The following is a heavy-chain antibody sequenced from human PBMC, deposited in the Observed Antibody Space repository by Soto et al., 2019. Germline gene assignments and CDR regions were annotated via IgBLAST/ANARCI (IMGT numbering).Heavy chain of an antibody. CDR2: IIPILGIA. Sequence: SVKVSCKASGGTFSSYTISWVRQAPGQGLEWMGRIIPILGIANYAQKFQGRVTITADKSTSTAYMELSSLRSEDTAVYYCASAYGDYSPIDYWGQGTLVTVSS. CDR3: ASAYGDYSPIDY. CDR1: GGTFSSYT. D-gene: IGHD4-17*01. J-gene: IGHJ4*02. V-gene: IGHV1-69*02.